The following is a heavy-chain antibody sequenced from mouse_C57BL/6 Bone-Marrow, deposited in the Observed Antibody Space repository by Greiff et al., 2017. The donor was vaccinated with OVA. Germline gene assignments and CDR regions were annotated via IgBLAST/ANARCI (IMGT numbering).Heavy chain of an antibody. CDR2: ISSGSSTI. Sequence: EVKLQESGGGLVKPGGSLKLSCAASGFTFSDYGMHWVRQAPEKGLEWVAYISSGSSTISSADTVKGRFTISRDNAKNTLFLQMTSLRSEDTAMYYCARGYWYFDVWGTGTTVTVSS. CDR3: ARGYWYFDV. V-gene: IGHV5-17*01. CDR1: GFTFSDYG. J-gene: IGHJ1*03.